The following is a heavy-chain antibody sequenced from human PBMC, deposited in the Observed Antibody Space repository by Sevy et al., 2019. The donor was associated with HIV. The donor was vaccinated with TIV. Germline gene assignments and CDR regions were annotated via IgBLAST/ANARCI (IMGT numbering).Heavy chain of an antibody. CDR1: GYTLTEFS. V-gene: IGHV1-24*01. CDR2: FDPEDGER. J-gene: IGHJ4*02. Sequence: ASVKVSCKAPGYTLTEFSMHWVRQAPGKGLEWMGTFDPEDGERIYSQKFQVRFTMTEDTSTHTAYMELNSLGSEDTALYYCATTREYYDSSGYPFDSWGQGTLVTVSS. D-gene: IGHD3-22*01. CDR3: ATTREYYDSSGYPFDS.